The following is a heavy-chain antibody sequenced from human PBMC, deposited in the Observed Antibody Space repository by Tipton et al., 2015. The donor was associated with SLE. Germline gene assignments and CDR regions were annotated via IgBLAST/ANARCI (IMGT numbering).Heavy chain of an antibody. CDR1: GFTFSTYA. CDR3: AGRRLIIFGHGMDV. V-gene: IGHV3-23*03. Sequence: SLRLSCAASGFTFSTYAMNWVRQAPGKGLEWVSVTYSGGPTYYADSVKGRFTISRDNSKNTLYLQMSSLSAEDTAIYYCAGRRLIIFGHGMDVWGQGTTVTVSS. J-gene: IGHJ6*02. CDR2: TYSGGPT. D-gene: IGHD3-16*01.